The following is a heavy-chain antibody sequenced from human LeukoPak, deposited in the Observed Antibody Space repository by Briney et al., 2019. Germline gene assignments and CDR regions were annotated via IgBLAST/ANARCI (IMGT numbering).Heavy chain of an antibody. CDR2: IYSGGDT. Sequence: PGGSLRLSCAASITVRNNYMTWVRQAPGKGLEWVSVIYSGGDTYYADSVKGRFTISRDNSQNTLYLQMNGLRVEDTGVYYCATNAVVVAATGVLDIWGQGTMVTVSS. CDR3: ATNAVVVAATGVLDI. D-gene: IGHD2-15*01. J-gene: IGHJ3*02. V-gene: IGHV3-53*05. CDR1: ITVRNNY.